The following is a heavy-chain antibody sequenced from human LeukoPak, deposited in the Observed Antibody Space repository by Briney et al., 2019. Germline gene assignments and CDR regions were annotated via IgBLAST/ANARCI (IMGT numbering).Heavy chain of an antibody. Sequence: PSQTLSLTCTVSGGSISSGGYYWSWIRQPPGKGLEWIGYIYYSGSTNYNPSLKSRVTISVDTSKNQFSLKLSSVTAADTAVYYCARTRLIAARPTFFDYWGQGTLVTVSS. V-gene: IGHV4-61*08. D-gene: IGHD6-6*01. J-gene: IGHJ4*02. CDR2: IYYSGST. CDR3: ARTRLIAARPTFFDY. CDR1: GGSISSGGYY.